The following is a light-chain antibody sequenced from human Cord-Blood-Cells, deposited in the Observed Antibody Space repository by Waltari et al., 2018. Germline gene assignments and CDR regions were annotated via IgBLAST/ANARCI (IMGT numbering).Light chain of an antibody. V-gene: IGKV1-5*01. CDR3: QQYNSYPIT. CDR2: DAS. Sequence: DIQMTQSPSTLSASVGARVTITCRASQSISSWLAWYQQKPGKAPKLLTYDASSLESGVPSRFSGSGSGTEFTLTISSLQPDDFATYYCQQYNSYPITFGQGTRLEIK. CDR1: QSISSW. J-gene: IGKJ5*01.